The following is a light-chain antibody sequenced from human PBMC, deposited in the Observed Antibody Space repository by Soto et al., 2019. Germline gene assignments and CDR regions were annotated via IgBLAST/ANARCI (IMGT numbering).Light chain of an antibody. Sequence: DIVMTQSPDSLAVSLGERATINCKSSQSVLYSSNNKNYLAWYQQKPGQPPKLLIYWASTRESGVPDRFSGSGSGTDFTITISSLQDEDVAVYYCQQYYSTPTYTFGQGTKLEIK. J-gene: IGKJ2*01. CDR2: WAS. V-gene: IGKV4-1*01. CDR1: QSVLYSSNNKNY. CDR3: QQYYSTPTYT.